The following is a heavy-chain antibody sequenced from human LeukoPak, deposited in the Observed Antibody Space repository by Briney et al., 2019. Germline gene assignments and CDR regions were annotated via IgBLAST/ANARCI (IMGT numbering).Heavy chain of an antibody. Sequence: GGSLRLSCAASGFTFSNARMSWVRQAPGKGLEWVGRIKSKTDGGTTDYAAPVKGRFTISRDDSKNTLYLQMNSLKTEDTAVYYCTTESSLPADLKGCYYYGMDVWGKGTTVTVSS. J-gene: IGHJ6*04. D-gene: IGHD2-2*01. V-gene: IGHV3-15*01. CDR1: GFTFSNAR. CDR3: TTESSLPADLKGCYYYGMDV. CDR2: IKSKTDGGTT.